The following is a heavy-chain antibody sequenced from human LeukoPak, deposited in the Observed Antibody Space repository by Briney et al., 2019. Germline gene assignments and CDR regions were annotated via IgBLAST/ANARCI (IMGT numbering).Heavy chain of an antibody. Sequence: PSETLSLTCTVSGGSISSSSYYWGWIRQPPGKGLEWIGSIYYSGSTYYNPSLKSRVTISVDTSKNQFSLKLSSVTAADTAVYYCASNWNYNYWGQGTLVTVSS. J-gene: IGHJ4*02. CDR3: ASNWNYNY. CDR2: IYYSGST. V-gene: IGHV4-39*01. CDR1: GGSISSSSYY. D-gene: IGHD1-7*01.